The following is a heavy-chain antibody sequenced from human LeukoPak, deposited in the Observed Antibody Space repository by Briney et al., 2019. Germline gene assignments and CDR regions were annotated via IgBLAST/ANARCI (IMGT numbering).Heavy chain of an antibody. V-gene: IGHV3-74*01. CDR2: ISPDGSTT. D-gene: IGHD3-10*01. Sequence: GGSLRLSCAASEFTFSSYGMHWVRQAPGKGLVWVSRISPDGSTTSYADSVKGRFTISRDNAKNTLYAQMRSLRAEDTAVYYCARAGAPYAFDVWGQGTMVTVSS. J-gene: IGHJ3*01. CDR1: EFTFSSYG. CDR3: ARAGAPYAFDV.